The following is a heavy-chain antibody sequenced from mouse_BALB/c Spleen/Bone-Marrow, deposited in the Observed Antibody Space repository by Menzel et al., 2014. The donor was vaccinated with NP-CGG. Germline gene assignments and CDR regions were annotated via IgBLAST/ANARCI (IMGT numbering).Heavy chain of an antibody. J-gene: IGHJ2*01. D-gene: IGHD1-1*01. CDR2: INPSTGFT. CDR1: GYTFTNYW. CDR3: AKICCYGRDY. V-gene: IGHV1-7*01. Sequence: VKLMEFGAELAKPGASVKMSCKAFGYTFTNYWMHWVKQRPGQGLEWFGYINPSTGFTEYNQKFKDRATLTPAKSPSTAYMKLRSLAAAASAVCSCAKICCYGRDYWGQGTTLTVSS.